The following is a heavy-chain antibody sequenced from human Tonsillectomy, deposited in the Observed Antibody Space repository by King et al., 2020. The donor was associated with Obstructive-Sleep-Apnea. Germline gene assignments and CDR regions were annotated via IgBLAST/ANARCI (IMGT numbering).Heavy chain of an antibody. D-gene: IGHD2-2*01. V-gene: IGHV3-30*04. Sequence: VQLVESGGGVVQPGRSLRLSCAASGFTFSGYAMFWVRQAPGKGLEWVALILYDESKIYYADSVKGRFTISRDNSKNTLYLQMNSLRAEDTAVYYCAGDYCSSTSCYPTGYGMDVWGQGTTVTVSS. CDR2: ILYDESKI. CDR3: AGDYCSSTSCYPTGYGMDV. J-gene: IGHJ6*02. CDR1: GFTFSGYA.